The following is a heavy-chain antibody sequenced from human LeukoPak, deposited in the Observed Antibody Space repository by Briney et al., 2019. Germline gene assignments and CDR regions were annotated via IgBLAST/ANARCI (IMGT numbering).Heavy chain of an antibody. J-gene: IGHJ4*02. CDR1: GFTFSSYW. CDR3: AKDNVGCSSTSCYFARPLWIGAPDY. V-gene: IGHV3-30*02. Sequence: GGSLRLSCAASGFTFSSYWMHWVRQAPGKGLEWVAFIRYDGSNKYYADSVKGRFTISRDNSKNTLYLQMNSLRAEDTAVYYCAKDNVGCSSTSCYFARPLWIGAPDYWGQGTLVTVSS. D-gene: IGHD2-2*01. CDR2: IRYDGSNK.